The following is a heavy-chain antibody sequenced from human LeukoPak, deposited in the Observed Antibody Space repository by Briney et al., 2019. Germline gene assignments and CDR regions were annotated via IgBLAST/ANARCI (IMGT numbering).Heavy chain of an antibody. J-gene: IGHJ4*02. CDR1: GFTLSTYE. D-gene: IGHD2-15*01. CDR3: ARVRSYAGYCSGGSCYSEGWYFDY. CDR2: SSGSGETI. Sequence: GSLRLSCAASGFTLSTYEMTWVRQAPGKGLEWISYSSGSGETIFYADSVKGRFTISRDNAKNSLYLQMNSLRVEDTAVYYCARVRSYAGYCSGGSCYSEGWYFDYWGQGTLVTVSS. V-gene: IGHV3-48*03.